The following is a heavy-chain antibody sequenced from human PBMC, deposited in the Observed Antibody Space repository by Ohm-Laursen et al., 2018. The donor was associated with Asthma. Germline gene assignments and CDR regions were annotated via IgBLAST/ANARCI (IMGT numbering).Heavy chain of an antibody. Sequence: SLRLSCAASGYTFSRYSIHWVRQIPGKGLEWVASISTASSFIYYADSVRGRFTTSRDNARNSVYLQMNSLRAEDTALYYCARGSAGTHPEYFQHWGQGTLVTVSS. V-gene: IGHV3-21*01. D-gene: IGHD1-26*01. CDR3: ARGSAGTHPEYFQH. J-gene: IGHJ1*01. CDR2: ISTASSFI. CDR1: GYTFSRYS.